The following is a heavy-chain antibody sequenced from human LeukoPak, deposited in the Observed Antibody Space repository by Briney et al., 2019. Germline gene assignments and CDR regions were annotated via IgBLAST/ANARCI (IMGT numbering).Heavy chain of an antibody. Sequence: GASVKVSCKASGYTFTSYGISWVQQAPGQGLEWMGWISAYNGNTNYAQKLQGRVTMTTDTSTSTAYMELRSLRSDDTAVYYCARSGAGSELDLYGGGYWGQGTLVTVSS. CDR2: ISAYNGNT. J-gene: IGHJ4*02. V-gene: IGHV1-18*01. D-gene: IGHD4-23*01. CDR1: GYTFTSYG. CDR3: ARSGAGSELDLYGGGY.